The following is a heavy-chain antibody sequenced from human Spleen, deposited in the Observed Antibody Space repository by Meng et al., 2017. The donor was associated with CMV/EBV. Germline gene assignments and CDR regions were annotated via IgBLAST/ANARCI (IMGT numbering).Heavy chain of an antibody. CDR1: WDGVSSNTVA. CDR3: AGSAFFYVSWFDP. D-gene: IGHD3-10*01. Sequence: SWDGVSSNTVAWNWLRQSPSRDLEWLGRTYYCSECYNNYAVSVKSRITINPDTSKNQFSLHLDSGTPEDTAVYYCAGSAFFYVSWFDPWGQGTLVTVSS. J-gene: IGHJ5*02. CDR2: TYYCSECYN. V-gene: IGHV6-1*01.